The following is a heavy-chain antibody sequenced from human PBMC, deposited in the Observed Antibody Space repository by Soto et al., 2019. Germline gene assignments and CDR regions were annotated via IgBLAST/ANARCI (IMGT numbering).Heavy chain of an antibody. CDR3: ARVGQPPSDY. D-gene: IGHD2-2*01. CDR1: RGSFSGYY. V-gene: IGHV4-34*12. Sequence: LSLTCAVSRGSFSGYYWSWVRQFPGKGLEWIGEIIHTGSTNYNPSLKSRVTMSIDTSKKEISLKLSSVTAADTAVYYCARVGQPPSDYWGQGTLVTVSS. J-gene: IGHJ4*02. CDR2: IIHTGST.